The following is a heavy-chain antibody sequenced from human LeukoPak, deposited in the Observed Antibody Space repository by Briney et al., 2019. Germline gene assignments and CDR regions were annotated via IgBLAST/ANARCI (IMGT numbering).Heavy chain of an antibody. CDR3: ARARYYYYYYMDV. CDR2: IYYSGST. V-gene: IGHV4-59*01. J-gene: IGHJ6*03. CDR1: GDSISGSY. Sequence: SETLSLTCAVSGDSISGSYWSWIRQPPGKGLEWIGYIYYSGSTNYNPSLKSRVTILVDTSKNQFSLKLSSVTAADTAVYYCARARYYYYYYMDVWGKGTTVTVSS.